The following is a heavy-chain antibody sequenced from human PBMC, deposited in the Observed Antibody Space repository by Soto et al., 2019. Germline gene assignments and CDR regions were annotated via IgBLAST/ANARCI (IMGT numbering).Heavy chain of an antibody. CDR1: GYTFTSYG. J-gene: IGHJ4*02. D-gene: IGHD5-18*01. CDR3: ARDLDTSKSGYGYGY. V-gene: IGHV1-18*01. CDR2: ISAYNGNT. Sequence: VASVKVSCKASGYTFTSYGISWVRQAPGQGLEWMGWISAYNGNTNYAQKLQGRVTMTTDTSTSTAYMELRSLRSDDTAVYYCARDLDTSKSGYGYGYWGQGTLVTVSS.